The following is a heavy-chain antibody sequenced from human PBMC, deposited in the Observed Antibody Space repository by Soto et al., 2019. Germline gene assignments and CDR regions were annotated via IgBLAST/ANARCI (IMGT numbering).Heavy chain of an antibody. D-gene: IGHD3-3*02. V-gene: IGHV1-8*01. CDR3: ARYIYGQGFKA. Sequence: QVQLVQPGAEVRKPGASVKVSCKASGDTFTNFDFNWVRQATGQGLEWIGWMRANSGDTGHAQMFQGRVSMTRDTSMSTAYMELSSLRAEDAAVYYCARYIYGQGFKAWGQGTLVFVSS. CDR1: GDTFTNFD. CDR2: MRANSGDT. J-gene: IGHJ5*02.